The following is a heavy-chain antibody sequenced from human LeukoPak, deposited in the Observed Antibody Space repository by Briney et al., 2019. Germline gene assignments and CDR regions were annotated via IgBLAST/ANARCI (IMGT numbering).Heavy chain of an antibody. D-gene: IGHD4-17*01. CDR3: ARGHYGDYA. CDR2: IKEDGSET. Sequence: GGSLRLSCAASGFRFSSYWMNWVRQAPGKGLEWVANIKEDGSETHYLDSVRGRFSISRDNTKTSLYLEMNSLRDEDTAVYYCARGHYGDYAWGRGALVTVSS. CDR1: GFRFSSYW. J-gene: IGHJ5*02. V-gene: IGHV3-7*01.